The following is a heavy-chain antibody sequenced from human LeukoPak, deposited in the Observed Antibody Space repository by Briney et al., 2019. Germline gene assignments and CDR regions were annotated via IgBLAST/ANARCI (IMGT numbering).Heavy chain of an antibody. J-gene: IGHJ5*02. CDR2: ISGSGGST. D-gene: IGHD1-26*01. Sequence: GGSLRLSCAASGFTFSSYAVSWVRQAPGKGLEWVSAISGSGGSTYYADSVRGRFTISRDNSKNTLYLQMNSLRAEDTAVYYCAKEYREWELRYWFDPWGQGTLVTVSS. CDR3: AKEYREWELRYWFDP. V-gene: IGHV3-23*01. CDR1: GFTFSSYA.